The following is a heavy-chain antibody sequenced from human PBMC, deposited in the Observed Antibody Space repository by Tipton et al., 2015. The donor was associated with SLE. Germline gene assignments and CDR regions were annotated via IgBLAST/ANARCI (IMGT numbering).Heavy chain of an antibody. CDR1: GGSFSGYY. Sequence: TLSLTCAVYGGSFSGYYWSWIRQPPGKGLEWIGEINHSGSTNYNPSLKSRVTISVDTSKNHFSLKLSSVTAADTAVYYCARGPYYDSSGYSFYAFDIWGQGTMVTVSS. CDR2: INHSGST. D-gene: IGHD3-22*01. CDR3: ARGPYYDSSGYSFYAFDI. J-gene: IGHJ3*02. V-gene: IGHV4-34*01.